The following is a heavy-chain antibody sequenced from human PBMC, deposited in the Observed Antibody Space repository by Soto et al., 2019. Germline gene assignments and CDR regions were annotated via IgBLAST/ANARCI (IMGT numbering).Heavy chain of an antibody. V-gene: IGHV4-59*01. Sequence: SETLSLTCTVSGGSISSYYWSWIRQPPGKGLEWIGYIYYSGSTNYNPSLKSRVTISVDTSKNQFSLKLSSVTAADTAVYYCASGYYGSKIPWAYWGQGTLVTVSS. CDR1: GGSISSYY. CDR3: ASGYYGSKIPWAY. CDR2: IYYSGST. J-gene: IGHJ4*02. D-gene: IGHD3-22*01.